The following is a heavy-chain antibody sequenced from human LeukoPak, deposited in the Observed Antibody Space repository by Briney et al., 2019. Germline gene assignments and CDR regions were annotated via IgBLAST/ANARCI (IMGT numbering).Heavy chain of an antibody. CDR1: GFTFTSSA. CDR2: IVVGSGNT. J-gene: IGHJ6*04. Sequence: AASVKVSCKASGFTFTSSAVQWVRQARGQRLEWIGWIVVGSGNTNYAQKFQERVTITRDMSTSTAYMELSSLRSEDTAVYYCAADNCCWGGNPHYYYYYGMDVWGKGTTVTVSS. D-gene: IGHD3-16*01. V-gene: IGHV1-58*01. CDR3: AADNCCWGGNPHYYYYYGMDV.